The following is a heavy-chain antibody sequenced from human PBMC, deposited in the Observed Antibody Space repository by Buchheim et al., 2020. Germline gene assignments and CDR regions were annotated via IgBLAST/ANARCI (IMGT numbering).Heavy chain of an antibody. D-gene: IGHD6-19*01. Sequence: QVQLVESGGGVVQPGRSLRLSCAASGFTFSSYGMHWVRQAPGKGLEWVAVISYDGSNKYYADSVKGRFTISRDNSKNTLYLQMNSLRAEDTAVYYCARDSSGWGVSFFFDYWGQGTL. V-gene: IGHV3-30*03. CDR2: ISYDGSNK. CDR1: GFTFSSYG. CDR3: ARDSSGWGVSFFFDY. J-gene: IGHJ4*02.